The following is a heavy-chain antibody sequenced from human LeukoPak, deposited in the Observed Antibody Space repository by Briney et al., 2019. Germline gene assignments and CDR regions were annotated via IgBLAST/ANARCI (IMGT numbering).Heavy chain of an antibody. V-gene: IGHV4-39*07. CDR1: GGSIGKTSYY. J-gene: IGHJ4*02. CDR3: ARFKQLGRSFDS. CDR2: IYYSGTT. Sequence: SETLSLTCTVSGGSIGKTSYYWGWIRQPPGKGLEWIGNIYYSGTTYYNPSLKSRVTISVDTSKNQFSLTLNSVTAADTAVYFCARFKQLGRSFDSWGLGSLVTVSS. D-gene: IGHD1-1*01.